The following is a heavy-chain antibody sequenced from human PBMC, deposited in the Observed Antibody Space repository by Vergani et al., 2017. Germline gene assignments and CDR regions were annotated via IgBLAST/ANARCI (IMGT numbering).Heavy chain of an antibody. V-gene: IGHV3-43*01. CDR1: GFTFVDYT. D-gene: IGHD5-24*01. CDR3: ARETRDTPSSLDY. J-gene: IGHJ4*02. Sequence: EVQLVETGGGLIQPGGSLRLSCAASGFTFVDYTMHWVRQAPGKGLEWVSLISCDGGSTYYADSVKGRFTISKDISKNTLYLQMNSLRGDDTAVYYCARETRDTPSSLDYWGQGTLVTVSS. CDR2: ISCDGGST.